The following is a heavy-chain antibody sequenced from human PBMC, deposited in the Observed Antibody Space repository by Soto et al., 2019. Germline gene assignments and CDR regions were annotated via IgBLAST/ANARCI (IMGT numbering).Heavy chain of an antibody. Sequence: GVSLRLSCSASGFTFSSYGMHWVRQAPGKGLEWVAVIWYDESNKYYADSVKGRFTISRDNSKNTLYLQMNSLRAEDTAVYYCERDEEASPINQNMDVWGQGTTVTV. V-gene: IGHV3-33*01. CDR2: IWYDESNK. CDR3: ERDEEASPINQNMDV. J-gene: IGHJ6*01. CDR1: GFTFSSYG.